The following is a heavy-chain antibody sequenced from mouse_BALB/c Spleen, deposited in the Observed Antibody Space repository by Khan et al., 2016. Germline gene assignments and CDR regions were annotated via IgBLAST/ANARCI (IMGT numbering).Heavy chain of an antibody. CDR2: IWAGGST. J-gene: IGHJ4*01. D-gene: IGHD3-1*01. V-gene: IGHV2-9*02. Sequence: QVQLKESGPGLVAPSQSLSITCSVSGFSLTSYGVHWVRQPPGKGLEWLGVIWAGGSTNYNSALMSRLSISKDNSNSHAFLKMTSLQTDDTALYYCAGDSSDYAMDYWGQGTSVTVSS. CDR1: GFSLTSYG. CDR3: AGDSSDYAMDY.